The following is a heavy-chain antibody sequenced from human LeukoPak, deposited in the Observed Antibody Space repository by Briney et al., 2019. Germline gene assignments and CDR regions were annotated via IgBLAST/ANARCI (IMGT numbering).Heavy chain of an antibody. CDR1: GYTFTSYY. Sequence: GASVKVSCKASGYTFTSYYMHWVRQAPGQGLEWMGWISANNGDTNYAQKVQGRVTMTTDTSTTTAYMELRSLRSDDTAVYYCASFDSGWYFGHWGQGTLVTVSS. V-gene: IGHV1-18*04. CDR2: ISANNGDT. J-gene: IGHJ4*02. D-gene: IGHD6-19*01. CDR3: ASFDSGWYFGH.